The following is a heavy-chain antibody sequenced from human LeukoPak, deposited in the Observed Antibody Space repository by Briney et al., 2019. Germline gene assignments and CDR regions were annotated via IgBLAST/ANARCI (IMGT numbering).Heavy chain of an antibody. D-gene: IGHD2-15*01. CDR2: IYYSGST. CDR3: ARVPRYCSGGSCYMSRDDAFDI. V-gene: IGHV4-59*01. CDR1: GGSISSYY. J-gene: IGHJ3*02. Sequence: PSGTLSLTCTVSGGSISSYYWSRIRQPPGKGLEWIGYIYYSGSTNYNPSLKSRVTISVDTSKNQFSLKLSSVTAADTAVYYCARVPRYCSGGSCYMSRDDAFDIWGQGTMVTVSS.